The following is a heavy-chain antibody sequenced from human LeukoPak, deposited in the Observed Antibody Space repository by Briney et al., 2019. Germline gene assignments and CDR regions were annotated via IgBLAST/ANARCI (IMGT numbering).Heavy chain of an antibody. J-gene: IGHJ4*02. Sequence: PGRSLRLSCAASGFTFSSYAMHWVRQAPGKGLEWVAVISYDGSNKYYADSVKGRFTISRDNSKNTLYLQMNSLRAEDTAVYYCARKHDYVYYFDYWGQGTLVTVSS. V-gene: IGHV3-30-3*01. D-gene: IGHD4-17*01. CDR2: ISYDGSNK. CDR3: ARKHDYVYYFDY. CDR1: GFTFSSYA.